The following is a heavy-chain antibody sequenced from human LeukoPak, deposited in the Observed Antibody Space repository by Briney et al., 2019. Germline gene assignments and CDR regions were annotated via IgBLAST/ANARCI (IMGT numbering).Heavy chain of an antibody. CDR1: GFTFSSFW. D-gene: IGHD2-2*01. CDR3: ARSNIVVVPAAILFDY. V-gene: IGHV3-7*03. CDR2: VKQDGREK. J-gene: IGHJ4*02. Sequence: GGSLRLSCAASGFTFSSFWMNWVRQAPGKGLEWVANVKQDGREKYYVDSVKGRFTISRDNAKNSLYLQRNRLRAEATAVYYCARSNIVVVPAAILFDYWGQGTLVTVP.